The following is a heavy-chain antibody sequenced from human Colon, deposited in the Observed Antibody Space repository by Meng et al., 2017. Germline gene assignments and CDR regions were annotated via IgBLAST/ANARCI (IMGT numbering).Heavy chain of an antibody. CDR2: IHHSGST. CDR1: GGSITSDDYN. J-gene: IGHJ5*02. Sequence: QVQLQQWGAGLLKPAETRSRTCTGSGGSITSDDYNWSWIRQSPGKGLEWIGYIHHSGSTYYNPSLRSRLIISLDTSRSQLSLKLNSMTAADTAVYYCARRYGSGDYHNWFDTWGQGTLVTVSS. D-gene: IGHD3-10*01. V-gene: IGHV4-30-4*01. CDR3: ARRYGSGDYHNWFDT.